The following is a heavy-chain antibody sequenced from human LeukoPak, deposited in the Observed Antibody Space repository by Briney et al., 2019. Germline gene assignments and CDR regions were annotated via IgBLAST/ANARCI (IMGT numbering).Heavy chain of an antibody. V-gene: IGHV1-2*06. D-gene: IGHD7-27*01. CDR1: GYTFTSYY. J-gene: IGHJ4*02. Sequence: ASVKVSCKASGYTFTSYYMHWVRQAPGQGLEWMGRINPKSGGTNYAQEFQGRVTVTRDTSISMTNMELSRLNFDDTAVYYCARDGRHWDLDFWGQGTLVTVSS. CDR3: ARDGRHWDLDF. CDR2: INPKSGGT.